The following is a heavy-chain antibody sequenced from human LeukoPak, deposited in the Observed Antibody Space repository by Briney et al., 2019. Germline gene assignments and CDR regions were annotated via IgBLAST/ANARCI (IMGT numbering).Heavy chain of an antibody. J-gene: IGHJ3*02. CDR2: ISGSGVST. CDR3: ARTVCGGDCYVGAFDI. CDR1: GFTFSSYA. V-gene: IGHV3-23*01. Sequence: PGGSLRLSCAASGFTFSSYAMSWVRQAPGKGLEWVSTISGSGVSTYYADSVKGRFAISRDNSKNTLYLQMNSLRAEDTAVYYCARTVCGGDCYVGAFDIWGQGTMVTVSS. D-gene: IGHD2-21*02.